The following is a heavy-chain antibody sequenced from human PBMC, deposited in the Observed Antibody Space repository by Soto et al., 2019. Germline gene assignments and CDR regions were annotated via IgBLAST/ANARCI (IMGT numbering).Heavy chain of an antibody. Sequence: PGESLKISCKGSGYSFTSYWIGWVRQAPGKGLEWVASISSGSSNIYYADSVKGRFTISRDNAKNSLFLQMDSLRAEDSAVYYCASATVVAATFDFWGQGTLVTVSS. D-gene: IGHD2-15*01. CDR2: ISSGSSNI. V-gene: IGHV3-21*01. CDR3: ASATVVAATFDF. J-gene: IGHJ4*02. CDR1: GYSFTSYW.